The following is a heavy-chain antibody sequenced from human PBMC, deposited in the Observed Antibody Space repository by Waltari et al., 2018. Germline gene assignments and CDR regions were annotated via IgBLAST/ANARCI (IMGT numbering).Heavy chain of an antibody. CDR1: EFTSSIST. J-gene: IGHJ4*02. CDR3: ARVLTSRSSGYSYYFDY. CDR2: ISGNRNHI. D-gene: IGHD3-22*01. V-gene: IGHV3-21*01. Sequence: EVQLVESGGGLVKPGGSLSLPCADSEFTSSISTMNWVRQAPGKGLEWVSSISGNRNHIYYADSVKGRFTISRDNAKNSLYLQMNSLRAEDTAVYYCARVLTSRSSGYSYYFDYWGQGTLVTVSS.